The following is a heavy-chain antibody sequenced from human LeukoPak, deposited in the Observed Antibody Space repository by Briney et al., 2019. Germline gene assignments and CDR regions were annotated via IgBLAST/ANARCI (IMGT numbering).Heavy chain of an antibody. CDR3: ARGKNYYDSSGYYFPYYFDY. Sequence: SETLSLTCAVYGGSFSGYHWSWIRQPPGKGLEWIGEINHSGSTNYNPSLKSRVTISVDTSKNQFSLKLSSVTAADTAVYYCARGKNYYDSSGYYFPYYFDYWGQGTLVTVSS. D-gene: IGHD3-22*01. CDR2: INHSGST. CDR1: GGSFSGYH. J-gene: IGHJ4*02. V-gene: IGHV4-34*01.